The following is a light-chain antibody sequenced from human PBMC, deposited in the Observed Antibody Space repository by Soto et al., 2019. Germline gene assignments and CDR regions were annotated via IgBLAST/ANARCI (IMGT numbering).Light chain of an antibody. CDR1: SSDVGDYEH. V-gene: IGLV2-18*01. CDR2: DVT. Sequence: QSALTQPPSVSGSPGQSVTISCTVTSSDVGDYEHVSWYQQAPGTAPKLIIFDVTNRPSGVPDRFSGSKSGNTPSLTIFGLQAEDEADYYCSLYTSSSTWVFGGGTKRTVL. J-gene: IGLJ3*02. CDR3: SLYTSSSTWV.